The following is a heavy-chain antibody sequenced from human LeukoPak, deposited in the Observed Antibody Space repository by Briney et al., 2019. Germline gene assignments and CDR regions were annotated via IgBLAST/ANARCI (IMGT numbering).Heavy chain of an antibody. Sequence: GGSLRLSCAASGFTFSSYAMHWVRQAPGKGLEWVAVISYDGSNKYYADSVKGRFTISRDNSKNTLYLQMNSLRAEDTAVYYCAKDRDIAAAGYYFDYWGQGTLVTVSS. D-gene: IGHD6-13*01. V-gene: IGHV3-30-3*01. CDR1: GFTFSSYA. CDR2: ISYDGSNK. CDR3: AKDRDIAAAGYYFDY. J-gene: IGHJ4*02.